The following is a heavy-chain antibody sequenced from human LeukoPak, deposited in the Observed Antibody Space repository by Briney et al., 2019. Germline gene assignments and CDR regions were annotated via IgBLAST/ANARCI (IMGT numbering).Heavy chain of an antibody. V-gene: IGHV5-51*01. CDR3: VVPAARESIDY. CDR2: IYPGDSDT. CDR1: GYSFTSYW. Sequence: GESLKISCKGSGYSFTSYWIGWVRQMPGKGLEWMGIIYPGDSDTRYSPSFQGQVTISADKSISTAYLQWSSLKASDTATYYCVVPAARESIDYWGQGTLVTVSS. D-gene: IGHD2-2*01. J-gene: IGHJ4*02.